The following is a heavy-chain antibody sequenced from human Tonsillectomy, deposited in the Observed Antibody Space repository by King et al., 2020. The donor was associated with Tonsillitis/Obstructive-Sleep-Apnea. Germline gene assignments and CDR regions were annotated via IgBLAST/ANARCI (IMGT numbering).Heavy chain of an antibody. V-gene: IGHV4-34*01. D-gene: IGHD3-3*01. CDR2: INHSGST. J-gene: IGHJ6*03. Sequence: VQLPQWGAGLLKPSETLSLTCAVYGGSFSGYFWSWIRQPPGKGLEWIGEINHSGSTNYNPSLKSRVTISVDTSKNQFSLKLSSMTAADTAVYYCASHQTDFLECLSPTSGYMDVWGKGTTVTVSS. CDR1: GGSFSGYF. CDR3: ASHQTDFLECLSPTSGYMDV.